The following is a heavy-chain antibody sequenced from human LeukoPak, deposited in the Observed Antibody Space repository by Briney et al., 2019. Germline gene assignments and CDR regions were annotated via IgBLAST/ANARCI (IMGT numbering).Heavy chain of an antibody. CDR2: ISYDGSNK. J-gene: IGHJ6*02. Sequence: HPGGSLRLSCAASGFTFSSYGMHWVRQAPGKGLEWVAVISYDGSNKYYADSVKGRFTISRDNSKSTLYLQMNSLRAEDTAVYYCARDPYGMDVWGQGTTVTVSS. CDR1: GFTFSSYG. V-gene: IGHV3-30*03. CDR3: ARDPYGMDV.